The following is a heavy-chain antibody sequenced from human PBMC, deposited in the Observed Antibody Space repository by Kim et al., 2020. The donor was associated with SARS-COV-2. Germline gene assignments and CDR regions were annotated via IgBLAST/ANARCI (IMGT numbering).Heavy chain of an antibody. CDR2: MSTSTSIV. CDR1: GFSFYNYG. J-gene: IGHJ6*02. Sequence: GGSLRLSCAASGFSFYNYGMHWVRQAPGKGLEWVSYMSTSTSIVYYADSVRGRFTISRDNAKHSVFLQLNTLRAEDTAVYYCARDRSNLIGGMDLWGQGT. D-gene: IGHD7-27*01. CDR3: ARDRSNLIGGMDL. V-gene: IGHV3-48*01.